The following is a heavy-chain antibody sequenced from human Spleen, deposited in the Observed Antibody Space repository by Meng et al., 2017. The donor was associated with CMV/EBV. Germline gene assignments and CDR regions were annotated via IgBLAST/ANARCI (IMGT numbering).Heavy chain of an antibody. CDR2: IRSKNSGGTT. D-gene: IGHD5-18*01. V-gene: IGHV3-49*04. Sequence: GESLKISCTVSGFDAGDSYMTWVRQAPGKGLEWVGFIRSKNSGGTTEYAASVKGRFTVSRDESYNVAYLQMNSLRIEDTAVYYCTRCGFNCYLDYWGQGTLVTVSS. CDR3: TRCGFNCYLDY. CDR1: GFDAGDSY. J-gene: IGHJ4*03.